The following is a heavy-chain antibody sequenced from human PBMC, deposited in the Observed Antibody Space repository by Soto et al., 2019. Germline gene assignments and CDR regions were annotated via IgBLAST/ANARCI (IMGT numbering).Heavy chain of an antibody. Sequence: SETLSLTCTVSGGSISSYYWSWIRQPPGKGLEWIGYIYYSGSTNYNPSLKSRVTATTDSFTNTAYMELRSLTSDDTAVYYCARGRPHDYWGQGTLVTVSS. J-gene: IGHJ4*02. CDR2: IYYSGST. CDR3: ARGRPHDY. V-gene: IGHV4-59*01. CDR1: GGSISSYY.